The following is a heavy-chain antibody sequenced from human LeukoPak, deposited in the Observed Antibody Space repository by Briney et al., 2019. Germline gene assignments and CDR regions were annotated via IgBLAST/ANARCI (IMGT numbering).Heavy chain of an antibody. Sequence: SETLSLTCTVSGGSVSSSSYYWGWIRQPPGKGLEWIGSIYYSGSTYYNPSLKSRVTISVDTSKNQFSLKLSSVTAADTAVYYCARGGVTRYYYYYMDVWGKGTTVTVSS. D-gene: IGHD4-23*01. CDR2: IYYSGST. CDR1: GGSVSSSSYY. J-gene: IGHJ6*03. V-gene: IGHV4-39*01. CDR3: ARGGVTRYYYYYMDV.